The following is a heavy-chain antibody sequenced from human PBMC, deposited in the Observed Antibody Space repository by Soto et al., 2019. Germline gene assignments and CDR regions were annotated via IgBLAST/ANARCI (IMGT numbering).Heavy chain of an antibody. CDR2: ISGGEGRT. CDR1: GYAFADFA. V-gene: IGHV1-3*01. D-gene: IGHD2-15*01. Sequence: QVHLVQSGAEVKKPGASVKVSCKASGYAFADFALHWVRQAPGQRPEWMGWISGGEGRTKYAQKFQGRVTFASETTANTAYMEMSGLTSADTAVYFCARDPLYCSGSFCAASYNWFDPWGQGTLVTVSS. CDR3: ARDPLYCSGSFCAASYNWFDP. J-gene: IGHJ5*02.